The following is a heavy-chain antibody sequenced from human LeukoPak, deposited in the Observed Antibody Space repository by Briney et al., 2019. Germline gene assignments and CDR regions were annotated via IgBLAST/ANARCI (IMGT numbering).Heavy chain of an antibody. CDR2: ISGSGGSI. CDR1: GFTFISYA. D-gene: IGHD3-10*01. V-gene: IGHV3-23*01. J-gene: IGHJ4*02. Sequence: GGSLRLSCAASGFTFISYAMSWVRQAPGKGLEWVSAISGSGGSIYYADSVKGRFTVSRDNSKNTLYLQMNTLRAEDTAVYYCAKGRSARFGEFDYWGQGTLVTVSS. CDR3: AKGRSARFGEFDY.